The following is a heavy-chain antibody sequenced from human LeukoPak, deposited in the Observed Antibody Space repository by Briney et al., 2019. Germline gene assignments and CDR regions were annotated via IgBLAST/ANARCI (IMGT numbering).Heavy chain of an antibody. J-gene: IGHJ3*02. D-gene: IGHD4-23*01. Sequence: GGSLRLSCAASGFTFSNFGMHWVRQAPGKGLEWVAVISYDGSNKYYADSVKGRFTISRDNSKNTLYLQMNSLRAEDTAVYYCARDDGGNFNDAFDIWGQGTMVAVSS. CDR2: ISYDGSNK. CDR1: GFTFSNFG. V-gene: IGHV3-30*19. CDR3: ARDDGGNFNDAFDI.